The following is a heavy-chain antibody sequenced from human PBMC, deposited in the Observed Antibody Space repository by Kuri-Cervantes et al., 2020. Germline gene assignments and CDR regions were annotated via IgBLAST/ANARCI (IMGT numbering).Heavy chain of an antibody. Sequence: ASVTVSCKASGYTFTSYDINWVRQATGQGLEWMGWMNPNSGNTGYAQKFQGRVTMTRNTSISTAYMELSSLRSEDTAVYYCAREKSDYAEDDAFDIWGQGTMVTVSS. J-gene: IGHJ3*02. CDR2: MNPNSGNT. CDR1: GYTFTSYD. V-gene: IGHV1-8*01. D-gene: IGHD4-17*01. CDR3: AREKSDYAEDDAFDI.